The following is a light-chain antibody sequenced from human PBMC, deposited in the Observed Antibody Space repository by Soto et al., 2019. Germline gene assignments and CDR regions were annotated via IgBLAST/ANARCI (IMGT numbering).Light chain of an antibody. V-gene: IGLV2-14*01. CDR2: EVT. CDR3: SSYTRSTTVI. CDR1: SSDIGAYNY. J-gene: IGLJ2*01. Sequence: QSALTQPASVSGSPGQSITISCTGTSSDIGAYNYVSWYQQHPGKAPKLMIYEVTNRPSGVSNRFSGSKSGNTASLTISGLQDEDEADYYCSSYTRSTTVIFGGGTKLTVL.